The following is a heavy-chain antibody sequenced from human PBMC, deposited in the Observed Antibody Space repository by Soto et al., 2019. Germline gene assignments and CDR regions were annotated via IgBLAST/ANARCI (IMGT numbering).Heavy chain of an antibody. CDR3: ARDPGSGSYYGWFDP. CDR1: GGSISRYY. V-gene: IGHV4-59*01. J-gene: IGHJ5*02. D-gene: IGHD3-10*01. CDR2: IYYSGST. Sequence: QVQLQESGPGLVKPSETLSLTCTVSGGSISRYYWNWIRQPPGKGLEWIGYIYYSGSTNYNPSLKSRLTISVDTSKNQFSLKLSSVTDADTAVYYCARDPGSGSYYGWFDPWGQGTLVTVSS.